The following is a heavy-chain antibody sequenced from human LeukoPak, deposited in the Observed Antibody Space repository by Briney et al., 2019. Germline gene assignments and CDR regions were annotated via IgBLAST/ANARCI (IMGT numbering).Heavy chain of an antibody. D-gene: IGHD3-22*01. V-gene: IGHV3-23*01. CDR1: GFTFSFYA. CDR2: MSSSGDVT. CDR3: AKDRPNYHETNGHYYRRDGDS. Sequence: GGSLRLSCAASGFTFSFYAMSWVPQTPEKGLEWVASMSSSGDVTYYVASVKGRFTISRDNPRYTLYLQMNSLRVEDTAIYYCAKDRPNYHETNGHYYRRDGDSWGQGTLVTVSS. J-gene: IGHJ5*01.